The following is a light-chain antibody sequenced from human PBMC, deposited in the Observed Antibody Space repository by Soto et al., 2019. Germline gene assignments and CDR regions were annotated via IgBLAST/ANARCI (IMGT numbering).Light chain of an antibody. CDR3: SPYTTSSTPVV. Sequence: QSALTQPASVSGSPGQSITISCTGTSSDVGGYNYVSWYQQHPGKGPKLMIYEVSDRPSGVSNRFSGSKSGNTASLTSAGLRAEDEADYCGSPYTTSSTPVVFGGGTKLTVI. J-gene: IGLJ3*02. CDR2: EVS. V-gene: IGLV2-14*01. CDR1: SSDVGGYNY.